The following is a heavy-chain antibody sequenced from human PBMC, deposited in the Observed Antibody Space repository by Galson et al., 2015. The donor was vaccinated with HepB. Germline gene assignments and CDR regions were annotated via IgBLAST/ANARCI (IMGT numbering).Heavy chain of an antibody. Sequence: SLRLSCAASGFTVSSNYMSWVRQAPGKGLEWVSVIYSGGSTYYADSVKGRFTTSRDNSKNTLYLQMNSLRAEDTAVYYCARRYGDYNPLDYWGQGTLVTVSS. V-gene: IGHV3-53*01. J-gene: IGHJ4*02. CDR1: GFTVSSNY. D-gene: IGHD4-17*01. CDR2: IYSGGST. CDR3: ARRYGDYNPLDY.